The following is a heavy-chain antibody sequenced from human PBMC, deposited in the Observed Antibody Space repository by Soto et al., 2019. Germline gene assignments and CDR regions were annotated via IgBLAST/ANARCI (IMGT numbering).Heavy chain of an antibody. CDR3: ARSPRSSPYFDY. D-gene: IGHD6-13*01. CDR2: IYPGDHEA. J-gene: IGHJ4*02. Sequence: GESLKISCRCSGYTFSNFWIAWVRHLPGKGLEWMGIIYPGDHEARYSPSFHGKVTISADKSINTAYLQWSSLEASDSAFYYCARSPRSSPYFDYWGQGALVTVSS. V-gene: IGHV5-51*01. CDR1: GYTFSNFW.